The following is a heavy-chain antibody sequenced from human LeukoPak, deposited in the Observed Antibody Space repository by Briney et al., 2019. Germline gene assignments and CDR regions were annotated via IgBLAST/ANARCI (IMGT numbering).Heavy chain of an antibody. CDR3: AGGYSPYYFDY. Sequence: SETLSLTCTVSGGSISSYYWSWIRQPPGKGLDWIGYIYYSGSTNYNPSLTSRVTISVDTSKNQFSLKLSSVTAADTAVYYCAGGYSPYYFDYWGQGTLVTVSS. D-gene: IGHD6-13*01. V-gene: IGHV4-59*08. CDR1: GGSISSYY. CDR2: IYYSGST. J-gene: IGHJ4*02.